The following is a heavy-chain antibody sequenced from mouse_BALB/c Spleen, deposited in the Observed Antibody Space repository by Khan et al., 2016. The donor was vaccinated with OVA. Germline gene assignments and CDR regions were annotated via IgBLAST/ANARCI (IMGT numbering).Heavy chain of an antibody. Sequence: VELVESGPGLVAPSQNLSITCTVSGFSLTDYGVSWIRQPPGKGLEWLGVIWGGGTTYYNSALKSRLSISKDNSKGQVFLKMNSRQTDDAAMYYCAKGVWSYYFALDYWGQGTSVTVSS. D-gene: IGHD2-10*02. CDR2: IWGGGTT. CDR1: GFSLTDYG. V-gene: IGHV2-6-5*01. J-gene: IGHJ4*01. CDR3: AKGVWSYYFALDY.